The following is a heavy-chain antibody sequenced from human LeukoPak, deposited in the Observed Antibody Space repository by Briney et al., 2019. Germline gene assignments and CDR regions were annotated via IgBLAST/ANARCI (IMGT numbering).Heavy chain of an antibody. CDR1: GGSFSGYY. V-gene: IGHV4-34*01. CDR3: ARALYLPDPRQYSSSSSIPSPPGAPLFDY. CDR2: INHSGST. Sequence: PSETLSLTCAVYGGSFSGYYWSWIRQPPGKGLEWIGEINHSGSTNYNPSLKSRVTISVDTSKNQFSLKLSSVTAADTAVYYCARALYLPDPRQYSSSSSIPSPPGAPLFDYWGQGTLVTVSS. D-gene: IGHD6-6*01. J-gene: IGHJ4*02.